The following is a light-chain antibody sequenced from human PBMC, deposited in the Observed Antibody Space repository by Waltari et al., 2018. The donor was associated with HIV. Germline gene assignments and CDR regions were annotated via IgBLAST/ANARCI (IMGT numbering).Light chain of an antibody. CDR3: ASYTSTSARV. V-gene: IGLV2-14*01. CDR1: SSDVGDYNY. J-gene: IGLJ3*02. Sequence: QSALTQPASVSGSPGQSITISCTGTSSDVGDYNYVSWFQQHPGKVPKLLISEVSNRPSGVSYRFSGSKSGNTASLTISGLQAEDEADYYCASYTSTSARVFGGGTKVTVL. CDR2: EVS.